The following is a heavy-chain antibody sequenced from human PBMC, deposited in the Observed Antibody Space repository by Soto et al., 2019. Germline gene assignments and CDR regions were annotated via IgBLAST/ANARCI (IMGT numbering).Heavy chain of an antibody. D-gene: IGHD3-10*01. Sequence: QVQLVQSGAEVKKPGSSVKVSCKASGGTFSSYAISWVRQPPGQGLDWMGGIIPIFGTANYAQKFQGRVTITADESTSTAYMELSSLRSEDTAVYYCARGITMVRGVTAFDLWGRGTLVTVSS. V-gene: IGHV1-69*01. CDR1: GGTFSSYA. CDR2: IIPIFGTA. J-gene: IGHJ2*01. CDR3: ARGITMVRGVTAFDL.